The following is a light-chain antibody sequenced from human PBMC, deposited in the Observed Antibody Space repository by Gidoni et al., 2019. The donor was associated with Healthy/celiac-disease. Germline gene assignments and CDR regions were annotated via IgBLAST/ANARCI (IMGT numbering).Light chain of an antibody. CDR1: LSLSSNH. CDR3: HQYCNPPLG. J-gene: IGKJ5*01. CDR2: GAS. V-gene: IGKV3-20*01. Sequence: EVVFTQSTGTLSLSPGETATIACRASLSLSSNHLAWYQQRPGQGPRPLISGASPRADDIPESFSGSGSGSDFTLTISSLEPEEFAVYHCHQYCNPPLGFGQGTRLESK.